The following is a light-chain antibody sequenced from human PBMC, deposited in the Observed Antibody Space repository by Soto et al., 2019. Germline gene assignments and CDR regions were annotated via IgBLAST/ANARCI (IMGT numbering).Light chain of an antibody. CDR3: SSYTSSSTLI. Sequence: QSVLTQPASVSGSPGQPITISCTGTSSDVGGYNFVSWYQQHPGKAPKFLIYEVTNRPSGISNRFSGSKSGNTASLTISGLQPEDEAVYYCSSYTSSSTLIFGGGTKVTVL. V-gene: IGLV2-14*01. CDR2: EVT. CDR1: SSDVGGYNF. J-gene: IGLJ2*01.